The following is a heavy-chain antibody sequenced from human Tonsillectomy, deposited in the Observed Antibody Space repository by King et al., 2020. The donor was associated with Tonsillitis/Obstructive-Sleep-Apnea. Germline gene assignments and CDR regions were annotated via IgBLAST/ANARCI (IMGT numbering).Heavy chain of an antibody. J-gene: IGHJ3*02. CDR3: ARVPYYDFWSGPDAFDI. CDR1: GYTFTSYD. Sequence: QLVQSGAEVKKPGASVKVSCKASGYTFTSYDINWVRQATGQGLEWMGWMNPNSGNTGYAQKFQGRVTMTRNTSISTAYMELSSLRSEDTAVYYCARVPYYDFWSGPDAFDIWGQGTMVTVSS. D-gene: IGHD3-3*01. V-gene: IGHV1-8*01. CDR2: MNPNSGNT.